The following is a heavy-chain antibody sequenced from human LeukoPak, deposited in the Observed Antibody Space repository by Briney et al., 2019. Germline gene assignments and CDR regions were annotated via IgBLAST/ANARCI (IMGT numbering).Heavy chain of an antibody. CDR2: IYSSGST. CDR3: ARQYSDILTGYHRGELYWYFDL. CDR1: GYSISSGYY. V-gene: IGHV4-38-2*02. D-gene: IGHD3-9*01. Sequence: SETLSLTCTVSGYSISSGYYWGWIRQPAGKGLEWIGRIYSSGSTNYNPSLKSRVTIPLDTSKNQFSLKLSSVTAADTAVYYCARQYSDILTGYHRGELYWYFDLWGRGTLVTVSS. J-gene: IGHJ2*01.